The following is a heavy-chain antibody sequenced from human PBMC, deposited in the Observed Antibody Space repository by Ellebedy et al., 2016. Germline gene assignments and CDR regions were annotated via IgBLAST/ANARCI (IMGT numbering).Heavy chain of an antibody. CDR1: GFTFSSYA. CDR2: ISYDGSNK. Sequence: GESLKISXAASGFTFSSYAMHWVRQAPGKGLEWVAVISYDGSNKYYADSVKGRFTISRDNSKNTLYLQMNSLRAEDTAVYYCASFQGYSYGLDYWGQGTLVTVSS. D-gene: IGHD5-18*01. J-gene: IGHJ4*02. V-gene: IGHV3-30-3*01. CDR3: ASFQGYSYGLDY.